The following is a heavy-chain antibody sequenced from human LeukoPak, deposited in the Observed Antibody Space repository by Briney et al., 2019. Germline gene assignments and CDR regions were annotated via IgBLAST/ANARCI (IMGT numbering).Heavy chain of an antibody. V-gene: IGHV3-23*01. CDR2: ISGSGGST. J-gene: IGHJ3*02. Sequence: GGSLRLSCAASGFTFSSYAMSWVRQAPGKGLEWVSAISGSGGSTYYADSVKGRFTISRGNAKNSLSLQMNSLRAEDTVVYYCARAKRNGFDIWGQGTTVTVSS. CDR3: ARAKRNGFDI. CDR1: GFTFSSYA.